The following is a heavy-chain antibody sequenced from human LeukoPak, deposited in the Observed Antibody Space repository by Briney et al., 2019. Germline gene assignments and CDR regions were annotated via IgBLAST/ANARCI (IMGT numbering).Heavy chain of an antibody. CDR3: ARDRGVATTHLRWFDP. Sequence: SETLSLTCTVSGGSISSYYWSWIRQPPGKGLEWIGYIYYSGSTNYNPSLKSRVTISVDTSKNRFSLKLSSVTAADTAVYYCARDRGVATTHLRWFDPWGQGTLVTVSS. CDR2: IYYSGST. D-gene: IGHD5-12*01. V-gene: IGHV4-59*01. J-gene: IGHJ5*02. CDR1: GGSISSYY.